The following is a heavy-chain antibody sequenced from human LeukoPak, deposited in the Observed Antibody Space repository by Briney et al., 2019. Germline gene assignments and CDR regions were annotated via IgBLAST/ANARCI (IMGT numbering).Heavy chain of an antibody. D-gene: IGHD3-3*01. CDR2: ISYDGSNK. CDR3: AKSRSDVVDY. J-gene: IGHJ4*02. V-gene: IGHV3-30*18. CDR1: GFTFSSYA. Sequence: GGSLRLSCAASGFTFSSYAMSWVRQAPGKGLEWVAVISYDGSNKYYADSVKGRFTISRDNSKNTLYLQMNSLRAEDTAVYYCAKSRSDVVDYWGQGTLVTVSS.